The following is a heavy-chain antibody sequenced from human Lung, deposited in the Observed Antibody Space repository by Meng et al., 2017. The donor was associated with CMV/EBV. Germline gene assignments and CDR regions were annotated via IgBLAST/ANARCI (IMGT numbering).Heavy chain of an antibody. J-gene: IGHJ3*02. V-gene: IGHV1-18*01. Sequence: SVXVSXXASGYTFSSYGISWVRQAPGQGLEWMGWVSGCDGETNYAQEIEGRVTMTTDTSTSTVYMELRSLRSDDTAVYYCVRDWECIARSDFFDIWGQGATVTVSS. CDR2: VSGCDGET. CDR1: GYTFSSYG. D-gene: IGHD1-26*01. CDR3: VRDWECIARSDFFDI.